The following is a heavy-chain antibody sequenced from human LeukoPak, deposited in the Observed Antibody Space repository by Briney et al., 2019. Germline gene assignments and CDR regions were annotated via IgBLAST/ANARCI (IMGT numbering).Heavy chain of an antibody. J-gene: IGHJ4*02. Sequence: GGSLRLSCAASGFTFTNYFMAWIRQAPGKGLDWVANIKQDGSEKYYADSVRGRFTISRDNAENSLYLQMNSLRAEDTAVYYCARVTGEGLYYFDYWGQGTLVTVSS. D-gene: IGHD3-10*01. CDR2: IKQDGSEK. CDR1: GFTFTNYF. V-gene: IGHV3-7*01. CDR3: ARVTGEGLYYFDY.